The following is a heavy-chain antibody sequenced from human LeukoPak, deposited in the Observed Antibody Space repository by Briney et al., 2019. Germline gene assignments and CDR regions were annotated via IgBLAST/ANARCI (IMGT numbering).Heavy chain of an antibody. CDR1: GFTFRDYD. CDR3: ARAPPYGSGSSFDH. CDR2: ISSSDRTI. J-gene: IGHJ4*02. V-gene: IGHV3-11*01. Sequence: GGSLRLSCAAAGFTFRDYDMTWIRQAPGKGLEWVSYISSSDRTIYNAESVEVRVTISSANAKNSLYLQMNSLRAEDTAVYYCARAPPYGSGSSFDHWGQGTLVTVSS. D-gene: IGHD3-10*01.